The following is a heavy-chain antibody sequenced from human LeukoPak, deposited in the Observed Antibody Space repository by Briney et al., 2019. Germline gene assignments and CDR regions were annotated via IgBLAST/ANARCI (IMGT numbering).Heavy chain of an antibody. D-gene: IGHD2-2*03. CDR1: GFTFSSYA. J-gene: IGHJ4*02. Sequence: GGSLRLSCAASGFTFSSYAMSWVRQAPGKGLEWVSAISGSGGSTYYADSVKGRFTIPRDNSKNTLYLQMNSLRAEDTAVYYCAKDGYCSSTSCYSGGFDYWGQGTLVTVSS. CDR2: ISGSGGST. CDR3: AKDGYCSSTSCYSGGFDY. V-gene: IGHV3-23*01.